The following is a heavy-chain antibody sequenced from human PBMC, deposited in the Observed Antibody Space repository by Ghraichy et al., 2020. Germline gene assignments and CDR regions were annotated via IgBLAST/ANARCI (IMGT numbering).Heavy chain of an antibody. CDR3: VRDLVLSGTLWH. D-gene: IGHD1-20*01. J-gene: IGHJ4*02. V-gene: IGHV3-48*02. Sequence: GGSLRLSCAASGFTFGSYSMNWVRQAPGKGLEWVSYIGGITSTIYYADSVKGRFTISRDNAKSSLYLQMDSLRDDDTAVYYCVRDLVLSGTLWHWGQGTLVTVSS. CDR2: IGGITSTI. CDR1: GFTFGSYS.